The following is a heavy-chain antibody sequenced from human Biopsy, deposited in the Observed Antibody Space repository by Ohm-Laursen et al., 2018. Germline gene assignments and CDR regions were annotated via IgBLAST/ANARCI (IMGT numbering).Heavy chain of an antibody. Sequence: SLRLSCTASGFIFSTYTMNWVRQAPGKGLEWISRLDVAEYNIYYADSVRGRFTASRDNSKGMVYLQMDSLRVDDTAVYYCVRTWGGYDFDSWGQGTLVTVSS. V-gene: IGHV3-33*08. CDR1: GFIFSTYT. D-gene: IGHD3-16*01. J-gene: IGHJ4*01. CDR2: LDVAEYNI. CDR3: VRTWGGYDFDS.